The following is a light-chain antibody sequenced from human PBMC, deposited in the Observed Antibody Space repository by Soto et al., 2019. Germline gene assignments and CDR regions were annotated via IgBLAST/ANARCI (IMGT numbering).Light chain of an antibody. CDR2: EVS. J-gene: IGLJ3*02. CDR1: SSDVGGYNY. Sequence: QSALTQPASVSGSPGQSITISCTGTSSDVGGYNYVSWYQQHPGKAPKLMIYEVSNRPSGVSNRFSGSKSGNTASLTISGLHAEDEADSYCSSYTSSSPNWVFGGGTKLTVL. CDR3: SSYTSSSPNWV. V-gene: IGLV2-14*01.